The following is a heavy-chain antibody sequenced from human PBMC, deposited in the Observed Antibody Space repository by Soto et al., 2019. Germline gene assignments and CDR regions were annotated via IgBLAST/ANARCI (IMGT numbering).Heavy chain of an antibody. J-gene: IGHJ6*02. Sequence: HGEALKTSCKGAGYSFTIYWIGGVRQMPGKVLEWMGIIYPGDSDTRSSTSFQGQITISADKTTSTAYQQWSNLKASDTAMYYCARHDYRVYYDNSDYYYYGMDVWGQGTTVTVSS. D-gene: IGHD3-22*01. V-gene: IGHV5-51*01. CDR1: GYSFTIYW. CDR2: IYPGDSDT. CDR3: ARHDYRVYYDNSDYYYYGMDV.